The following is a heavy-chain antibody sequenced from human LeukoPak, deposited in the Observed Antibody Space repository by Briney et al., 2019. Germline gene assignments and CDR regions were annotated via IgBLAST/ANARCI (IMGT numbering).Heavy chain of an antibody. CDR2: ISGDGITT. V-gene: IGHV3-74*01. CDR3: ARGFYGSGNS. D-gene: IGHD3-10*01. J-gene: IGHJ4*01. Sequence: PGGSLRLSCAASGFTFRNYWMYWVRQAPGRGPLWVSRISGDGITTYYAGSVKGRFNISRDTAKNTLYLQMHSLRAEDSAEYYCARGFYGSGNSWGRGTLVTVSS. CDR1: GFTFRNYW.